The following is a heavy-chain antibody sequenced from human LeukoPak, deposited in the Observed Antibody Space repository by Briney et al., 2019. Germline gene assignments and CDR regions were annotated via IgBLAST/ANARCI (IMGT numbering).Heavy chain of an antibody. CDR2: IGTVGDS. V-gene: IGHV3-13*01. CDR1: GFTFSNYD. D-gene: IGHD2/OR15-2a*01. Sequence: GGSLRLSCAASGFTFSNYDMHWVRQVTGKGLEWVSSIGTVGDSYYSDSVKGRFTISRENAKNSWYLQMSSLRAGDTAVYYCLRDCNNIRCSGARMDVWGQGTTVTVSS. CDR3: LRDCNNIRCSGARMDV. J-gene: IGHJ6*02.